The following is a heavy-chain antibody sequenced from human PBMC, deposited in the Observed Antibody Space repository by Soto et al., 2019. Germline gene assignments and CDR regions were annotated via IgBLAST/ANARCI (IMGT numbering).Heavy chain of an antibody. D-gene: IGHD2-15*01. Sequence: GGYLRLSCAASGLNVSSNSMSWVRQAPVKGLVWVSVIYSGGSTYYAYSMKARFTISRHKSKNTLYLQMNNLRAEDTAVYYCARRPTHDDWGQGTQVTVSS. J-gene: IGHJ4*02. CDR2: IYSGGST. CDR3: ARRPTHDD. CDR1: GLNVSSNS. V-gene: IGHV3-66*04.